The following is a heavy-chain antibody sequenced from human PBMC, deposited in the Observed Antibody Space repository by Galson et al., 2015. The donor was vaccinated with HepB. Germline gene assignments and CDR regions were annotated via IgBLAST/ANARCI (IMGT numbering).Heavy chain of an antibody. J-gene: IGHJ4*02. CDR1: GFTFSSYA. Sequence: SLRLSCAASGFTFSSYAMHWVRQAPGKGLEWVAVIAYDGSLTYYADSVRGRFTISRDDSKNTLYLQMNSLGDEDTALYYCSRDMFRGAPDYFDYWGQGTLVTVSS. CDR2: IAYDGSLT. D-gene: IGHD3-10*01. V-gene: IGHV3-30-3*01. CDR3: SRDMFRGAPDYFDY.